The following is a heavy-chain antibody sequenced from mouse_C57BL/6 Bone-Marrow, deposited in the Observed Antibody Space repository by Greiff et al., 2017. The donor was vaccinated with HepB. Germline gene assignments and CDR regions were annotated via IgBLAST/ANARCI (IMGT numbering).Heavy chain of an antibody. Sequence: EVQRVESGGGLVKPGGSLKLSCAASGFTFSSYAMSWVRQTPEKRLEWVATISDGGSYTYYPDNVKGRFTISRDNAKNNLYLQMSHLKSEDTAMYYCARVYYYWYFDVWGTGTTVTVSS. D-gene: IGHD1-1*01. CDR3: ARVYYYWYFDV. V-gene: IGHV5-4*01. J-gene: IGHJ1*03. CDR2: ISDGGSYT. CDR1: GFTFSSYA.